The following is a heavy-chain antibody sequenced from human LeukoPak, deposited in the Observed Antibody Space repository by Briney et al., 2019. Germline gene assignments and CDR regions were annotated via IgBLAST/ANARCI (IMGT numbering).Heavy chain of an antibody. Sequence: SVKVSCKASGGTFSSYAISWVRQAPGQGLEWMGRIIPIFGTASYAQKFQGRVTITTDESTSTAYTELSSLRSEDTAVYYCARGNIAAAGTPRGYYYYYMDVWGKGTTVTVSS. J-gene: IGHJ6*03. CDR3: ARGNIAAAGTPRGYYYYYMDV. V-gene: IGHV1-69*05. CDR1: GGTFSSYA. D-gene: IGHD6-13*01. CDR2: IIPIFGTA.